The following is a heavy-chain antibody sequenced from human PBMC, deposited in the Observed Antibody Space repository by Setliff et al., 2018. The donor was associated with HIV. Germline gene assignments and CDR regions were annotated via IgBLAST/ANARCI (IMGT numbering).Heavy chain of an antibody. CDR1: GFTFSSYV. CDR3: AKDLGGCRGVCSSY. D-gene: IGHD2-8*02. J-gene: IGHJ4*02. CDR2: VSSSGDNT. V-gene: IGHV3-23*01. Sequence: GGSLRLSCAASGFTFSSYVMTWVRQAPGKGLEWVSSVSSSGDNTYYADSVKGRFTISKDNSMNTLYLQMDSLRAEDTALYFCAKDLGGCRGVCSSYWGQGTLVTAPQ.